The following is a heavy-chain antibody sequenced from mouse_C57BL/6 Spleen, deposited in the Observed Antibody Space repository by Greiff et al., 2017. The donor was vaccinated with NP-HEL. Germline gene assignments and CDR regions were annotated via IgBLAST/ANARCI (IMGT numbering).Heavy chain of an antibody. Sequence: QVQLQQPGAELVRPGSSVKLSCKASGYTFTSYWMHWVKQRPIQGLEWIGNIDPSDSETHYNQKFKDKATLTVDKSSSTAYMPLSSLTSEDSAVYFCARDGSRGYDYWGQGTTLTVSS. D-gene: IGHD1-1*01. J-gene: IGHJ2*01. CDR1: GYTFTSYW. CDR3: ARDGSRGYDY. CDR2: IDPSDSET. V-gene: IGHV1-52*01.